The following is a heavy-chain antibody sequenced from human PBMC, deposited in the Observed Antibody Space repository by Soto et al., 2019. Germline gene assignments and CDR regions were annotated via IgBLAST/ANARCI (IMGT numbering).Heavy chain of an antibody. D-gene: IGHD3-10*02. CDR3: ARAAENSFVPGIYLPSNRDV. J-gene: IGHJ6*03. CDR1: VFTFSSYW. V-gene: IGHV3-7*01. Sequence: EVQVVESGGGLVQPGGSLRLSCEASVFTFSSYWMTWVRQAPGKGLEWVANIKQDGSEKNYVASVKGRFTISRDNAKNYFYRQKTNLRAEDRAVYYCARAAENSFVPGIYLPSNRDVWGKGPTVTFSS. CDR2: IKQDGSEK.